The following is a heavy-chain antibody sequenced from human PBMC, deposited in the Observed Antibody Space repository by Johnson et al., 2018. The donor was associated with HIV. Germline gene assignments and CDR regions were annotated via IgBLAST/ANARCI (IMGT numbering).Heavy chain of an antibody. V-gene: IGHV3-30*02. CDR2: IWYDGSNK. J-gene: IGHJ3*02. CDR1: GFTFSSYA. Sequence: QEQLVESGGGVVRPGGSLRLSCAASGFTFSSYAMHWVRQAPGKGLEWVAVIWYDGSNKYYADSVKGRFTISRDNSKNTLYMQMNSLRAEDTAVYYCAKDATLQDGTGAFDIWGQGTMVTVSS. D-gene: IGHD1-1*01. CDR3: AKDATLQDGTGAFDI.